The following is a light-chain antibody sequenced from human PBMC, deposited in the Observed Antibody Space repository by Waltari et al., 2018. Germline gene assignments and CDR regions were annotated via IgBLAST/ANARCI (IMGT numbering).Light chain of an antibody. J-gene: IGLJ2*01. CDR3: TSYRSSTTPVV. CDR1: SSDVGAYNY. V-gene: IGLV2-14*01. Sequence: QSALTQPASVSGSPGQSITISCTGTSSDVGAYNYVSWYQQHPGKAPKLIIYDVTKRPSGISNRFSGSKSGNTASLTISGLQAEDETDYYCTSYRSSTTPVVFGGGTKLTVL. CDR2: DVT.